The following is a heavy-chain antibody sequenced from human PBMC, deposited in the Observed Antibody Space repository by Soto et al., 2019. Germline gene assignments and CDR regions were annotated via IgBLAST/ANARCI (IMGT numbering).Heavy chain of an antibody. CDR1: GFNFSFYA. D-gene: IGHD5-18*01. CDR3: ARHGYNYGGGYFDY. V-gene: IGHV3-66*04. CDR2: IYSGGST. Sequence: GGSLRLSCAASGFNFSFYAMHWVRQAPGKGLEWVSVIYSGGSTYYADSVKGRFTISRDNSKNTLYLQMNSLRAEDTAVYYCARHGYNYGGGYFDYWGQGTLVTVSS. J-gene: IGHJ4*02.